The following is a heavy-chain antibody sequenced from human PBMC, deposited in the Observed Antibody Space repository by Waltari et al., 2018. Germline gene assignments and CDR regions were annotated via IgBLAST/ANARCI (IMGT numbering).Heavy chain of an antibody. J-gene: IGHJ4*02. V-gene: IGHV1-2*02. CDR2: IHPTDGDI. Sequence: QVILKQSGAELKRPGAAVKVSCETSGSIFTNFYLHWVRQAPGQGLEWIGWIHPTDGDIKYAQKFRDRVILTRDTSSNTAYMELRSLTIDDTAVYYCMGAPSVDYWGQGSLITVSS. CDR3: MGAPSVDY. CDR1: GSIFTNFY. D-gene: IGHD3-16*01.